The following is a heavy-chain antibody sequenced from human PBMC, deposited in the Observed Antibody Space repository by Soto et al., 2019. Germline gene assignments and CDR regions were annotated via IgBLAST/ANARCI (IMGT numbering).Heavy chain of an antibody. CDR1: GFTVSSNY. Sequence: EVQLVESGGGLVQPGGSLRLSCAASGFTVSSNYMSWVRQAPGKGLEWVSVIYSGGSTYYADSVKGRFTISRDNSKTTLYLQMNSLRAEDTAVYYCARGLVGATTEYFQHWGQGTLVTVSS. CDR3: ARGLVGATTEYFQH. D-gene: IGHD1-26*01. CDR2: IYSGGST. J-gene: IGHJ1*01. V-gene: IGHV3-66*01.